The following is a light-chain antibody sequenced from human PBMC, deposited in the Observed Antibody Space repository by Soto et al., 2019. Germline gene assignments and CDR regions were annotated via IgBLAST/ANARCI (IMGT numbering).Light chain of an antibody. J-gene: IGKJ2*01. V-gene: IGKV3-20*01. CDR1: QGVTSSY. CDR2: GAS. Sequence: EIVLTQSPGTLSLSPGARATLSCRASQGVTSSYLAWYQQKPGQAPRLLIYGASSRATGIPDRFRGSGSGTDFTLTISRLEPQDFAVFYCQQYGSAPYTFGQGTKLEIK. CDR3: QQYGSAPYT.